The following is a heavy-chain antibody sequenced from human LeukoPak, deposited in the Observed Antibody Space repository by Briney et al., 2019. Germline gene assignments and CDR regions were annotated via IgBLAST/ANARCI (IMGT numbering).Heavy chain of an antibody. Sequence: PGGSLRLSCAASDFSVNNNYVDWVRQAPGKGLEWVSCMDNFGIKTYADSVRDRFTVSRDSSRNVVSLQMNSLRVEDTAVYYCAGGKYYGSGTRPGYLGYWGLGTMVTASS. CDR3: AGGKYYGSGTRPGYLGY. CDR1: DFSVNNNY. J-gene: IGHJ4*02. V-gene: IGHV3-53*01. D-gene: IGHD3-10*01. CDR2: MDNFGIK.